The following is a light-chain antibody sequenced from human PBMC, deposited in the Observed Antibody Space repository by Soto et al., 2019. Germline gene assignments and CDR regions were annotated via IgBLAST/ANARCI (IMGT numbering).Light chain of an antibody. CDR2: EVR. Sequence: QSVLTQPASVSGSPGQSITIACTGTNRDVGSYNLVSWYQQRPGEAPKLIISEVRNRPSGISYRFTGSKSGNTASLTISGLQAEDEADYYCSSYTTTSPLVFGGVTQLTVL. J-gene: IGLJ2*01. CDR3: SSYTTTSPLV. CDR1: NRDVGSYNL. V-gene: IGLV2-14*01.